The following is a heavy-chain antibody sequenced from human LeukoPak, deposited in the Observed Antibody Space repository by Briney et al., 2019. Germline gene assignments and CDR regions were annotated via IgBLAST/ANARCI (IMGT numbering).Heavy chain of an antibody. V-gene: IGHV3-21*01. Sequence: PGGSLRLSCAASGFTFSSYSMNWVRQAPGKGLEWVSSISSSSSYIYYADSVKGRFTISRDNAKNSLYLQMNSLRAEDTAVYYCAKDVLGMAVAGTADYWGQGTLVTVSS. CDR2: ISSSSSYI. CDR1: GFTFSSYS. J-gene: IGHJ4*02. D-gene: IGHD6-19*01. CDR3: AKDVLGMAVAGTADY.